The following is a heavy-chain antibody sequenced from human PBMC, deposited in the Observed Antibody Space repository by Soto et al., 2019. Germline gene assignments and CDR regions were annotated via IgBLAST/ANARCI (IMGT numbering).Heavy chain of an antibody. D-gene: IGHD1-26*01. V-gene: IGHV4-30-2*01. Sequence: SETLSLTCAVSGGSISSGGYSWSWIRQPPGKGLEWIGYMYHSGSTYYNLSLKSRVTISIDRSKNQFSLKLSSVTAADTAVYYCARGDMKVGATTHFDYWGQGTLVTVSS. CDR2: MYHSGST. CDR1: GGSISSGGYS. CDR3: ARGDMKVGATTHFDY. J-gene: IGHJ4*02.